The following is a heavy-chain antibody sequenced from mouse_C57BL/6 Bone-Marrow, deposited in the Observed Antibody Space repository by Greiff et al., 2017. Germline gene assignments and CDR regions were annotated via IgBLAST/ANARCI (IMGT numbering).Heavy chain of an antibody. V-gene: IGHV5-17*01. D-gene: IGHD2-3*01. J-gene: IGHJ3*01. CDR3: ATGDGYLWFAY. CDR2: ISSGSSTI. CDR1: GFTFSDYG. Sequence: EVHLVESGGGLVKPGGSLKLSCAASGFTFSDYGMHWVRQAPEKGLEWVAYISSGSSTIYYADTVKGRFTISRDNAKNTLFLQMTSLRSEDTAMYYCATGDGYLWFAYWGQGTLVTVSA.